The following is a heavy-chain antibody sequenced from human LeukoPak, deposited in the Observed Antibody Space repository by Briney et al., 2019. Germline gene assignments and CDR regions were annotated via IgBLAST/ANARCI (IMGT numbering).Heavy chain of an antibody. Sequence: SETLSLTCTVSGGSISGYYWSWIRQPAGKGLEWIGRISTSGSTNYNPSLKSRVTMSVDTSNNQFSLKLSSVTAADTAVYYCARVSHYYDSSGYYYVRAFDIWGQGTMVTVSS. D-gene: IGHD3-22*01. CDR1: GGSISGYY. J-gene: IGHJ3*02. CDR3: ARVSHYYDSSGYYYVRAFDI. CDR2: ISTSGST. V-gene: IGHV4-4*07.